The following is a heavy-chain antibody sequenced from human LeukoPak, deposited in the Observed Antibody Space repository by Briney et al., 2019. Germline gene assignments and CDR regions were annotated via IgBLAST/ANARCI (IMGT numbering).Heavy chain of an antibody. CDR1: GFTFSSYS. V-gene: IGHV3-30*01. J-gene: IGHJ6*03. CDR3: VKDADYDFWTYYYMDV. CDR2: ISYDGANI. D-gene: IGHD3-3*01. Sequence: GRSLRLSYAASGFTFSSYSMHWVRQAPGKGLEWVAVISYDGANIKYVDSVKGRFTISRDDSKNALYLQMNSLRAEDTAVYYCVKDADYDFWTYYYMDVWGKGTTVTVSS.